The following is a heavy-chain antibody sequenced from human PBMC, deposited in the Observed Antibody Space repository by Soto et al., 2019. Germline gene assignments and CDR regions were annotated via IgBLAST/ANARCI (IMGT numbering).Heavy chain of an antibody. V-gene: IGHV3-74*01. CDR3: ARGIYLNYGLDV. J-gene: IGHJ6*02. Sequence: EVQLVESGGGLVQPGGSLRLSCAASEFTFNNYWMHWDRHVPGKGLEWVSRINTDGSTTNYADSVMGLFTISRDNADNTVYLQMNSLRAEDTAVYYWARGIYLNYGLDVWGQGATVTVSS. D-gene: IGHD3-16*02. CDR2: INTDGSTT. CDR1: EFTFNNYW.